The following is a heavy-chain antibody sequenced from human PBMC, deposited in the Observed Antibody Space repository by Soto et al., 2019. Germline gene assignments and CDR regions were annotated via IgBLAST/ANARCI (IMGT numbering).Heavy chain of an antibody. CDR2: ISFDGSNK. Sequence: GGSLRLSCAASGFTFSSYAMYWVRQAPGKGLEWVAVISFDGSNKYYTDSVKGRFTISRDNSKNTLYLQMGSLRAEDMAVYYCARTLYDILTGYYTAVEYYFDYWGQGTLVTVSS. J-gene: IGHJ4*02. CDR1: GFTFSSYA. CDR3: ARTLYDILTGYYTAVEYYFDY. D-gene: IGHD3-9*01. V-gene: IGHV3-30*14.